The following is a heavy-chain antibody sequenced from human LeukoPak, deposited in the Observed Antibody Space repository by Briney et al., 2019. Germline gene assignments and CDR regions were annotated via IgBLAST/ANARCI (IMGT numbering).Heavy chain of an antibody. Sequence: GASVKVSCKVSGYTLTELSMHWVRQAPGKGLEWMGGFDPEDGETFYAQKFQGRVTMTEDTSTDTAYMELSSLRSEDTAVCYCATDYYYDSSGSYYTVDYWGQGTLVTVSS. CDR1: GYTLTELS. J-gene: IGHJ4*02. CDR2: FDPEDGET. CDR3: ATDYYYDSSGSYYTVDY. V-gene: IGHV1-24*01. D-gene: IGHD3-22*01.